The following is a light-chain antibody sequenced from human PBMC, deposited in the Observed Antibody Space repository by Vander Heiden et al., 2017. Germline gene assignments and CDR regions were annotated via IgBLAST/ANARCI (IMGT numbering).Light chain of an antibody. Sequence: LECYLQQPGQSPQLLIYVGTSRASGVPDRCSGSGSGTDFTLNISRVEAEDVGVYYCLHAIRPPNTFGQGTKVEIK. CDR3: LHAIRPPNT. V-gene: IGKV2-28*01. J-gene: IGKJ2*01. CDR2: VGT.